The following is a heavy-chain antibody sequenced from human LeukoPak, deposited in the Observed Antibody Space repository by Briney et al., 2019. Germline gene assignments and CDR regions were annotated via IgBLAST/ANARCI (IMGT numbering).Heavy chain of an antibody. Sequence: GGSLRLSCAASGFTFSSYEMNWVRQAPGKGLEWVSYISSRGSTIYYADSVKGRFTISRDNAKNSLYLQMNSLRAEDTAVYYCARTVGFLEWLFDYWGQGTLVTVSS. CDR3: ARTVGFLEWLFDY. J-gene: IGHJ4*02. CDR2: ISSRGSTI. CDR1: GFTFSSYE. D-gene: IGHD3-3*01. V-gene: IGHV3-48*03.